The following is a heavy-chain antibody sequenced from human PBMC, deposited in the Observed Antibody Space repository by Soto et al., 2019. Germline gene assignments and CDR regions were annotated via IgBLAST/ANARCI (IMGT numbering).Heavy chain of an antibody. V-gene: IGHV3-7*03. J-gene: IGHJ4*02. Sequence: GGSLRLSCAASGLTFSGHWMTWVRQTPGEGLQWVAAIKPDGSETSYVDSVKGRFTISRDNARNSLFLQMDSLRAEDTAVYYCTSRPSGMTYHAVFDFWGQGTLVTVS. CDR3: TSRPSGMTYHAVFDF. CDR2: IKPDGSET. CDR1: GLTFSGHW. D-gene: IGHD2-21*02.